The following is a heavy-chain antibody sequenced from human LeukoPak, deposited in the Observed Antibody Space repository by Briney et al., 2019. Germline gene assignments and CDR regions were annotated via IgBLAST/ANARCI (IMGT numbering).Heavy chain of an antibody. D-gene: IGHD5-24*01. J-gene: IGHJ4*02. Sequence: GGSLRLSCEASGFTFSSYEMNWVRQAPGKGLEWVANIKQDGSEKYYVDSVKGRFTISRDNAKNSLYLQMNSLRAEDTALYHCARVGPLSGGQFYFDYWGQGTLVTVSS. CDR3: ARVGPLSGGQFYFDY. V-gene: IGHV3-7*03. CDR1: GFTFSSYE. CDR2: IKQDGSEK.